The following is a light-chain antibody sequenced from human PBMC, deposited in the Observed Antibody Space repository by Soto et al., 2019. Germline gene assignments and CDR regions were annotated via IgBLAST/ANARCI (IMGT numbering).Light chain of an antibody. CDR3: QQYHSFSTT. V-gene: IGKV1-5*03. Sequence: DIQMTQSPSTLSASVGDRVTITCRASQSVSSGLTWYQQKPGKAPKLLIYKASSLESGVPSRFSGSESGTEFTLTISSLQPDDFATYYCQQYHSFSTTFGQGTKLEIK. CDR1: QSVSSG. CDR2: KAS. J-gene: IGKJ2*01.